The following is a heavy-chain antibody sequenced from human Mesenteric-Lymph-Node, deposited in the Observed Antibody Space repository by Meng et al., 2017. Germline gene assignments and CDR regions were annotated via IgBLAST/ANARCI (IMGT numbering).Heavy chain of an antibody. CDR2: IHDSGST. Sequence: VQLQDAGPGLVQPTQTLSLTCTVSGGSISSGGYYWSRIRQHPGKGLEWIGYIHDSGSTYYNPSLKSRVTISADTSKNQFSLKLSSVTAADTAVYYCARASYGSGSPLGESWFDPWGQGTLVTVSS. V-gene: IGHV4-31*03. CDR3: ARASYGSGSPLGESWFDP. D-gene: IGHD3-10*01. J-gene: IGHJ5*02. CDR1: GGSISSGGYY.